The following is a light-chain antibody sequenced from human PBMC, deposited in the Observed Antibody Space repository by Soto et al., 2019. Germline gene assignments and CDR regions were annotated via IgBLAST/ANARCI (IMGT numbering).Light chain of an antibody. CDR1: SSDVGGYNY. Sequence: QSALTQPASVSGSPGQSITISCTGTSSDVGGYNYVSWYQQPPGKAPKLMIYEVSLLPSGVSNRFSGSKSGNTASLTISGLQSEDEADYYCSSYTSSSTVVVFGGGTKLTVL. V-gene: IGLV2-14*01. J-gene: IGLJ2*01. CDR2: EVS. CDR3: SSYTSSSTVVV.